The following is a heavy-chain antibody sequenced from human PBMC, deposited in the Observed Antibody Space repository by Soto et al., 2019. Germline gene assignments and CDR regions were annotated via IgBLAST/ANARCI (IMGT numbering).Heavy chain of an antibody. J-gene: IGHJ3*02. CDR2: ISGSGGST. CDR1: GFTFSSYA. Sequence: GGSLRLSCAATGFTFSSYAMSWVRQAPGKGLEWVSAISGSGGSTYYADSVKGRFTISRDNSKNTLYLQMNSLRAEDTAVYYCAKVYYYDSRRAAFDIWGQGTMVTVSS. V-gene: IGHV3-23*01. D-gene: IGHD3-22*01. CDR3: AKVYYYDSRRAAFDI.